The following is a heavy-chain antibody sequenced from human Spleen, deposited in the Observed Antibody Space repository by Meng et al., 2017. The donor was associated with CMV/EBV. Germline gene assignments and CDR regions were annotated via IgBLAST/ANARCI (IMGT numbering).Heavy chain of an antibody. CDR3: AREAVPAAILDYYYYYGMDV. CDR1: GYTFTGYY. CDR2: INPNSGGT. J-gene: IGHJ6*02. Sequence: ASVKVSCKASGYTFTGYYIHWVRQAPGQGLEWMGWINPNSGGTNYAQKFQGRVTMTRDTSISTAYMELSRLRSDDTAVYYCAREAVPAAILDYYYYYGMDVWGQGTTVTVSS. V-gene: IGHV1-2*02. D-gene: IGHD2-2*02.